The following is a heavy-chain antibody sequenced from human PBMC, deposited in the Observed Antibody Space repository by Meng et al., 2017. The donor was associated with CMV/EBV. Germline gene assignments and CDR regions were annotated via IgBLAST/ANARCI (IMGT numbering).Heavy chain of an antibody. Sequence: FQRQESGPGRVKPSETLSLTCTVSGGSISSSSYYWGWIRQPPGKGLEWIGSIYYSGSTYYNPSLKSRVTISVDTSKNQFSLKLSSVTAADTAVYYCARDYGDLRQDYWGQGTLVTVSS. D-gene: IGHD4-17*01. V-gene: IGHV4-39*07. J-gene: IGHJ4*02. CDR1: GGSISSSSYY. CDR3: ARDYGDLRQDY. CDR2: IYYSGST.